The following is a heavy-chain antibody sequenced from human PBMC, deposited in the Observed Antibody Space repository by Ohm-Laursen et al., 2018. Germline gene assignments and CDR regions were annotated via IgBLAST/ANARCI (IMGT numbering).Heavy chain of an antibody. CDR2: ISWNSGSI. V-gene: IGHV3-9*01. CDR3: ARGYSTSSVLDY. D-gene: IGHD6-6*01. Sequence: SLRLSCAASGFTFDDYAMHWVRQAPGKGLEWVSGISWNSGSIGYADSVKGRFTISRDDSKNMVYLQMNSLRAEDTAMYYCARGYSTSSVLDYWGQGTLVTVSS. J-gene: IGHJ4*02. CDR1: GFTFDDYA.